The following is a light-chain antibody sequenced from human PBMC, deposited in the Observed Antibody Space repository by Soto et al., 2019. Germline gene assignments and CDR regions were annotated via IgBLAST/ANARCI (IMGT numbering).Light chain of an antibody. Sequence: EIVMTQSPATLSVSPGERATLSCRASQRLSTDLAWYQQKPGQSPRLLIYGAFTRATGIPARFSGSGSGTEFTLTISSLQSEDFAVYYCQKYNNWPPLFGQGTKLEIK. CDR3: QKYNNWPPL. CDR1: QRLSTD. V-gene: IGKV3-15*01. J-gene: IGKJ2*01. CDR2: GAF.